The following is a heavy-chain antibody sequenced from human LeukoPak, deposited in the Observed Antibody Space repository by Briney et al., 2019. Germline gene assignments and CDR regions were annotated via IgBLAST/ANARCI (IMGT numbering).Heavy chain of an antibody. Sequence: GGSLRLSCAASGFTFSSYGMHWVRQAPGKGLEWVAVISYDGSNKYYADSVKGRFTISRDNSKNTLYLQMNSLRAEDTAVCYCTKHQFYYDRGGFDPWGQGTLVTVSS. CDR1: GFTFSSYG. J-gene: IGHJ5*02. V-gene: IGHV3-30*18. D-gene: IGHD3-22*01. CDR2: ISYDGSNK. CDR3: TKHQFYYDRGGFDP.